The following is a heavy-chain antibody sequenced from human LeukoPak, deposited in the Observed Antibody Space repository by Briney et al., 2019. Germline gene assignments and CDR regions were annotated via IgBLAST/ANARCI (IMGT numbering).Heavy chain of an antibody. CDR3: AKGVPRGVAAAGSFDY. CDR1: GFTFSFYA. D-gene: IGHD6-13*01. CDR2: ISGSGSST. J-gene: IGHJ4*02. V-gene: IGHV3-23*01. Sequence: GGSLRLSCAASGFTFSFYAMSWVRQAPGEGLEWVSAISGSGSSTCYADSVKGRFTISRDNSKNTLYLQMNSLRTEDTAVYYCAKGVPRGVAAAGSFDYWGREPWSPSPQ.